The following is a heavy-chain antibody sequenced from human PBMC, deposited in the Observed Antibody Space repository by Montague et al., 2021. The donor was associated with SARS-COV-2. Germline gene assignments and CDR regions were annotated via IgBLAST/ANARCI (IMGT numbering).Heavy chain of an antibody. CDR1: GGSIRSYY. J-gene: IGHJ4*02. CDR2: IYYTGET. CDR3: ARFWSGYVDK. Sequence: SETLSLTCSFSGGSIRSYYWSWIRLPPGKPLEWLGYIYYTGETTXDPSLKSRVTISVVTSRSQFSLRLTSVTAAVTAVYFCARFWSGYVDKWSQGTLVTVSS. D-gene: IGHD3-3*01. V-gene: IGHV4-59*01.